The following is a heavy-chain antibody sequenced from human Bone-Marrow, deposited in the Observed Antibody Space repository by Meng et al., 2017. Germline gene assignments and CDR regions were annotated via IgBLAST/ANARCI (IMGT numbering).Heavy chain of an antibody. D-gene: IGHD5-18*01. J-gene: IGHJ4*02. CDR2: IYTSGST. CDR3: ARYLTVDGYSYGFDY. Sequence: SETLSLTCTVSGGSISSYYWSWIRQPAGKGLEWIGRIYTSGSTNYNPSLKSLVTISVDTSKNQFSLKLSSVTAADTAVYYCARYLTVDGYSYGFDYWGQGIQVTVSS. V-gene: IGHV4-4*07. CDR1: GGSISSYY.